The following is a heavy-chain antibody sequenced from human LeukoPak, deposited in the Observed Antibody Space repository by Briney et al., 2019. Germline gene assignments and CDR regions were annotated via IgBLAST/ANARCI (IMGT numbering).Heavy chain of an antibody. CDR2: ISPYNGNT. Sequence: ASVKVSCKASGYTFTSYGISWVRQAPGQGLEWMGWISPYNGNTNYAPKLQGRLTMTTDTSTSTAYMELRSLRSDGTAMYYCARDTCDGGDCFNWFDPWGQGTLVTVSS. J-gene: IGHJ5*02. D-gene: IGHD2-21*02. V-gene: IGHV1-18*01. CDR1: GYTFTSYG. CDR3: ARDTCDGGDCFNWFDP.